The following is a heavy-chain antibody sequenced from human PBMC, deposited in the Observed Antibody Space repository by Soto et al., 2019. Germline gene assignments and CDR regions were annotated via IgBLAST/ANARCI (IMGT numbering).Heavy chain of an antibody. CDR1: GYSFTTYW. J-gene: IGHJ4*02. CDR3: ASTGGTATSEPDD. V-gene: IGHV5-51*01. Sequence: PGESLKISCKGSGYSFTTYWIGWVRQMPGKGLEWMGIIYPGDSDTRYSPSFQGQVTISADKSISTAYLQWSSLKASDTTIYYCASTGGTATSEPDDWGQGTLVTICS. D-gene: IGHD5-18*01. CDR2: IYPGDSDT.